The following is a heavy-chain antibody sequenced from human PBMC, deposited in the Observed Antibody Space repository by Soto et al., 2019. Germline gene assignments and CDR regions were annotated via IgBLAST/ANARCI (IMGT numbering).Heavy chain of an antibody. D-gene: IGHD3-3*01. V-gene: IGHV4-59*08. CDR3: ARHHVGDYDFWSGYPREWFDP. CDR1: GGSISSYY. J-gene: IGHJ5*02. CDR2: IYYSGST. Sequence: SETRSLTCTVSGGSISSYYWSWIRQPPGKGLEWIGYIYYSGSTNYNPSLKSRVTISVDTSKNQFSLKLSSVTAADTAVYYCARHHVGDYDFWSGYPREWFDPWGQGTLVTVSS.